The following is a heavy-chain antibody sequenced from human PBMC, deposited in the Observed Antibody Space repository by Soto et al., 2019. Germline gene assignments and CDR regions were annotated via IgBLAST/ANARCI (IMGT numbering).Heavy chain of an antibody. CDR1: GFTFSSYG. V-gene: IGHV3-30*18. CDR2: ISYDGSNK. D-gene: IGHD3-22*01. CDR3: AKHYYDSPFSFDY. J-gene: IGHJ4*02. Sequence: GGSLRLSCAASGFTFSSYGMHWVRQAPGKGLEWVAVISYDGSNKYYADSVKGRFTISRDNSKNTLYLQMNSLRAEDTAVYYCAKHYYDSPFSFDYWGQGTLVTVSS.